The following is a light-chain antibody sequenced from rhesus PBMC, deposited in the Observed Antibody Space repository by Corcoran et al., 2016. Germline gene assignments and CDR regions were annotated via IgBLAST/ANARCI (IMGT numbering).Light chain of an antibody. CDR2: EVT. CDR1: ISDIGTYDY. J-gene: IGLJ1*01. V-gene: IGLV2-32*02. CDR3: SSYAGNKIYI. Sequence: QAALTQPRSVSGSPGQSVTISCTVTISDIGTYDYVSWYQQHPGTAPKLMISEVTKRASGVSDRFSGSKSGNTASLTISGLQAEDGSDYYCSSYAGNKIYIFGGGTRLTV.